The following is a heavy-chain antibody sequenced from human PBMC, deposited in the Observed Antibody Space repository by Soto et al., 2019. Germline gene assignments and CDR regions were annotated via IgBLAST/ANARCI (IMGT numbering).Heavy chain of an antibody. CDR2: FDPEDGET. Sequence: ASVKVSCKVSGYTLTELSMHWVRQAPGKGLEWMGGFDPEDGETIYAQEFQGRVTMTEDTSTDTAYMELSSLRSEDTAVYYCATGFFILTGYNEPSYYYGMDVWGQGTTVTVSS. D-gene: IGHD3-9*01. V-gene: IGHV1-24*01. CDR1: GYTLTELS. CDR3: ATGFFILTGYNEPSYYYGMDV. J-gene: IGHJ6*02.